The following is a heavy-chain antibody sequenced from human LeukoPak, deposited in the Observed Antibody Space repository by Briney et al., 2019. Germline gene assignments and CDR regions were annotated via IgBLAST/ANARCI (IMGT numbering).Heavy chain of an antibody. CDR2: INHSGST. J-gene: IGHJ6*02. CDR3: ARIGYSSGWAHYYYYGMDV. CDR1: GGSFSGYY. Sequence: PSETLSLTCAVYGGSFSGYYWSWIRQPPGKGLEWIGEINHSGSTNYNPSLKSRVTISVDTSKNQFSLKLSSVTAADTAVYYCARIGYSSGWAHYYYYGMDVWGQGTTVTVSS. D-gene: IGHD6-19*01. V-gene: IGHV4-34*01.